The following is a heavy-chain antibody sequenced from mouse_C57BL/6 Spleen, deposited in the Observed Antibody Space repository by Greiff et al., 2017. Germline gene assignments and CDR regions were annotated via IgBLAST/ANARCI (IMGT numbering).Heavy chain of an antibody. D-gene: IGHD1-1*01. J-gene: IGHJ4*01. CDR3: ARGRALTTVVAGMDY. V-gene: IGHV1-26*01. Sequence: VQLQQSGPELVKPGASVKISCKASGYTFTDYYMNWVKQSHGKSLEWIGDINPNNGGTSYNQKFKGKATLTVDKSSSTAYMGLRSLTSEDSAVYYCARGRALTTVVAGMDYWGQGTSVTVSS. CDR2: INPNNGGT. CDR1: GYTFTDYY.